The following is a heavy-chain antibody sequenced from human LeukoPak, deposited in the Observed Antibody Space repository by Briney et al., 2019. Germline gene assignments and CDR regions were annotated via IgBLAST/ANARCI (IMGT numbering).Heavy chain of an antibody. V-gene: IGHV3-23*01. D-gene: IGHD3-3*01. CDR2: ISGSGGST. CDR3: AKDPLWSGYFPEFDY. CDR1: GFTFSGYA. Sequence: GGSLRLSCAASGFTFSGYAMSWVRQALGKGLEWVSAISGSGGSTYYADSVKGRFTISRDNSKNTLYLQMNSLRAEDTAVYYCAKDPLWSGYFPEFDYWGQGTLVTVSS. J-gene: IGHJ4*02.